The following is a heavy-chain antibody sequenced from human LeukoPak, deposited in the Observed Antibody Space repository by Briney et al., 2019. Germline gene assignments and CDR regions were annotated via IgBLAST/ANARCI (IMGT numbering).Heavy chain of an antibody. J-gene: IGHJ3*02. CDR3: ARDYCSSTSCYDAFDI. Sequence: SETLSLTCTVSGGSISSYYWSWIRQPPGKGLEWIGYIYYSGSTNYNPSLKSRVTISVDTSKNQFSLKLSSVTAADTAVYYCARDYCSSTSCYDAFDIWGQGTMVTVSS. D-gene: IGHD2-2*01. CDR2: IYYSGST. V-gene: IGHV4-59*12. CDR1: GGSISSYY.